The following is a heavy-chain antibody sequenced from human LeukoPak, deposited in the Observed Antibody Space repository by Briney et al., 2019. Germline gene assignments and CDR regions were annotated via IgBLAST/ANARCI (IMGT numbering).Heavy chain of an antibody. CDR2: IYYSGST. Sequence: SETLSLTCTVSGGSISSYYWSWIRQPPGKGLEWIGYIYYSGSTNYNPSLKSRVTISVDTSKNQFSLKLSSVTAADTAVYYCARTSIAARRANAFDIWGQGTMVTVSS. CDR3: ARTSIAARRANAFDI. CDR1: GGSISSYY. D-gene: IGHD6-6*01. J-gene: IGHJ3*02. V-gene: IGHV4-59*12.